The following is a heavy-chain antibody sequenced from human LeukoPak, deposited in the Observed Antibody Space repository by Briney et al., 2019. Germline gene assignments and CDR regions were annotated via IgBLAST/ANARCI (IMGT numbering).Heavy chain of an antibody. J-gene: IGHJ4*02. CDR3: ARGGEANYYDTSGYYLYYY. D-gene: IGHD3-22*01. CDR2: IIPIPGIA. Sequence: ASVKVSCKASGGTFSSYTISWVRQAPGQGPEWMGRIIPIPGIANYAQKFQGRATITTDESTSTAYMELSSLRSEDTAVYYCARGGEANYYDTSGYYLYYYWGQGTLVTVSS. CDR1: GGTFSSYT. V-gene: IGHV1-69*16.